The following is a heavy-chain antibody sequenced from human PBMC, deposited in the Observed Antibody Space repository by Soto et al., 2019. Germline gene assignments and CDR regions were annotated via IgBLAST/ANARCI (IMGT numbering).Heavy chain of an antibody. D-gene: IGHD6-13*01. V-gene: IGHV1-18*01. CDR2: ISAYNGNT. CDR1: GYTFTSYG. J-gene: IGHJ4*02. Sequence: GASVKVSCKASGYTFTSYGISWVRQAPGQGLEWMGWISAYNGNTNYAQKLQGRVTMTTDTSTSTAYMELRSLRSDDTAVYYCARVGREWLRRLERYSSSWMGGDYWGQGTLVTVSS. CDR3: ARVGREWLRRLERYSSSWMGGDY.